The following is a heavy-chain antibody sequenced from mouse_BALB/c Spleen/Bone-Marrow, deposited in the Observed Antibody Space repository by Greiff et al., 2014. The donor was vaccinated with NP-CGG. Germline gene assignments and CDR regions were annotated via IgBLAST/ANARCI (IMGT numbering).Heavy chain of an antibody. CDR1: GYTFTSFT. D-gene: IGHD1-2*01. V-gene: IGHV1-4*01. J-gene: IGHJ4*01. Sequence: VQLQQSGAELARPGASVKMSCKASGYTFTSFTIHWVKQRPGQGLEWIGYINPSSGYTNYNQNFEDKATLTADKSASTAYMQLTSLTSEDSAVYYCARRDYGPFYALDYWGQGTSVTVSS. CDR3: ARRDYGPFYALDY. CDR2: INPSSGYT.